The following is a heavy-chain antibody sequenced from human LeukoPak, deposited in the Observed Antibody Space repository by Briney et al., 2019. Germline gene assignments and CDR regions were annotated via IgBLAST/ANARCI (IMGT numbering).Heavy chain of an antibody. V-gene: IGHV4-4*07. D-gene: IGHD2-15*01. CDR1: GGSISSYY. J-gene: IGHJ5*02. CDR3: ARGLRRYCSGGSCYNWFDP. Sequence: SETLSLTCTVSGGSISSYYWSWIRQPAGKGLEWIGRIYTSGSTNYNPSLKSRVTMSVDTSKNQFSLKLSSVTAADTAVYYCARGLRRYCSGGSCYNWFDPWGQGTLVTVSS. CDR2: IYTSGST.